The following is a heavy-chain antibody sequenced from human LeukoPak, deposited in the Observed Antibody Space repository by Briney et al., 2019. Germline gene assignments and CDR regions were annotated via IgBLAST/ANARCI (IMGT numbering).Heavy chain of an antibody. CDR3: ARAGGDFWSGYFSFFADY. Sequence: ASVKVSCKASGYTFTSYDINWVRQATGQGLEWMGWMNPNSGNTGYAQKFQGRVTMTRDTSISTAYMELSRLRSDDTAVYYCARAGGDFWSGYFSFFADYWGQGTLVTVSS. CDR1: GYTFTSYD. CDR2: MNPNSGNT. D-gene: IGHD3-3*01. J-gene: IGHJ4*02. V-gene: IGHV1-8*02.